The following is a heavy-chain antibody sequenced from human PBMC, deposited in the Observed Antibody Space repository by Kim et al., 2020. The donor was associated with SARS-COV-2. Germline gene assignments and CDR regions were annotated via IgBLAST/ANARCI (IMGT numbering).Heavy chain of an antibody. D-gene: IGHD1-26*01. CDR1: GFTFSNAW. J-gene: IGHJ4*02. V-gene: IGHV3-15*01. CDR3: TTGPYSGSRYPDY. Sequence: GGSLRLSCAASGFTFSNAWMSWVRQAPGKGLEWVGRIKSKTDGGTTDYAAPVKGRFTISRDDSKNTLYLQMNSLKTEDTAVYYCTTGPYSGSRYPDYWGQGTLVTVSS. CDR2: IKSKTDGGTT.